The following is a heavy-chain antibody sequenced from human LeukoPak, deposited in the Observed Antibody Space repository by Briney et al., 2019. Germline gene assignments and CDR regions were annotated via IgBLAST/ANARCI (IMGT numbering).Heavy chain of an antibody. D-gene: IGHD2-2*01. V-gene: IGHV4-39*07. CDR3: ARRDAMVVPAALGWFDP. Sequence: SETLSLTCTVSGGSISSSSYYWGWIRQPPGKGLEWIGSIYYSGSTYYNPSLKSRATISVDTSNNQFSLKLSSVTAADTAVYSCARRDAMVVPAALGWFDPWGQGTLVTVSS. J-gene: IGHJ5*02. CDR1: GGSISSSSYY. CDR2: IYYSGST.